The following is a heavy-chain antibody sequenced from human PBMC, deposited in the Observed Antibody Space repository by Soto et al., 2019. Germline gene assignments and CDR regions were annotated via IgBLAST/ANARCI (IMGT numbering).Heavy chain of an antibody. D-gene: IGHD3-10*01. V-gene: IGHV3-11*03. J-gene: IGHJ4*02. CDR3: AKTRVADSGYYFDH. CDR1: GFSFCDSY. Sequence: PGGSLRLSCAASGFSFCDSYMSWIRQSAGKGLEWLSYISGGSSYTKYAESVKGRFTISRDNARRSLFLQVNGLRADDTAIYYCAKTRVADSGYYFDHWGQGTMVTVSS. CDR2: ISGGSSYT.